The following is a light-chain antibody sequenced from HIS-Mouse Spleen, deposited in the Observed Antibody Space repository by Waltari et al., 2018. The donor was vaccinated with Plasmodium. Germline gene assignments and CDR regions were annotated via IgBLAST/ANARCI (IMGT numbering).Light chain of an antibody. CDR3: SSYAGSNNVV. CDR2: EVS. CDR1: SSDVGVYHY. V-gene: IGLV2-8*01. J-gene: IGLJ2*01. Sequence: QSALTQPPSASGSPGQSATISCTGTSSDVGVYHYVHWYQPHPGKAPKLMIYEVSKRPSGVPDRFSGSKSGNTASLTVSGLQAEDEADYYCSSYAGSNNVVFGGGTKLTVL.